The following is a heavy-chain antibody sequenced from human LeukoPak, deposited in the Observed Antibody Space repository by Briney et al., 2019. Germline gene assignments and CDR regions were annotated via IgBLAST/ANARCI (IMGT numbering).Heavy chain of an antibody. V-gene: IGHV1-69*13. CDR2: IIPIFGTA. CDR1: GGTFSSYA. CDR3: ARDGDYYDSSGYYSCDY. Sequence: SVKVSCKASGGTFSSYAISWVRQAPGQGLEWMGGIIPIFGTANYAQKFQGRVAITADESTSTAYMELSSLRSEDTAVYYCARDGDYYDSSGYYSCDYWGQGTLVTVSS. J-gene: IGHJ4*02. D-gene: IGHD3-22*01.